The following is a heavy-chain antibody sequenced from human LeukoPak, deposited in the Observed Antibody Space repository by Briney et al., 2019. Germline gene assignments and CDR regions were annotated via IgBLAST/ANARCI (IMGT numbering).Heavy chain of an antibody. J-gene: IGHJ4*02. Sequence: GESLKISCQGSGYSFTRHWISWVRQMPGKGLEWMGRIDPSDSYTNYSPSFQGHVNISADKSISTAYLQWTSLKASDTAMYYCARESADYGDYPDYFDYWGQGTLVTVSS. V-gene: IGHV5-10-1*01. CDR2: IDPSDSYT. CDR1: GYSFTRHW. CDR3: ARESADYGDYPDYFDY. D-gene: IGHD4-17*01.